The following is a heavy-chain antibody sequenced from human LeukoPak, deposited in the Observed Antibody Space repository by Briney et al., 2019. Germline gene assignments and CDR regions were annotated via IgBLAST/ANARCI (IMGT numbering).Heavy chain of an antibody. D-gene: IGHD5-18*01. J-gene: IGHJ4*02. V-gene: IGHV3-64*01. CDR2: ISSNGGST. Sequence: PGGSLRLSCAASGFTFSSYAMHWVRQAPGKGLEYVSAISSNGGSTYYANSVKGRFTISRDNSKNTLYLQMGSLRAEDMAVYYCARSALWPPPDYWGQGTLVTVSS. CDR1: GFTFSSYA. CDR3: ARSALWPPPDY.